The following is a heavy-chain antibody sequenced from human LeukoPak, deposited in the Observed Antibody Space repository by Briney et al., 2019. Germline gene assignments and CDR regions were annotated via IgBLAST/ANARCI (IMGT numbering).Heavy chain of an antibody. CDR2: INPNSGGT. V-gene: IGHV1-2*02. D-gene: IGHD1-26*01. CDR1: GYTFTAYY. J-gene: IGHJ4*02. CDR3: ARGDGSYLL. Sequence: GASVTVSCKGSGYTFTAYYIHWVRQAPGQGLEWMGWINPNSGGTNYGQNFQARVVMTRDTSISTAYMELSSLRSDDTAVYYCARGDGSYLLWGQGTLVTVSS.